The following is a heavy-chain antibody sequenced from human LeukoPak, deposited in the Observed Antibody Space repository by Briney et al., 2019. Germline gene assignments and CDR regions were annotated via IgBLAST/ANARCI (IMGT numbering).Heavy chain of an antibody. J-gene: IGHJ4*02. D-gene: IGHD3-22*01. CDR2: IYYSGGT. CDR1: GGSISSYY. V-gene: IGHV4-59*08. Sequence: SETLSLTCTVSGGSISSYYWSWIRQPPGKGLEWIGYIYYSGGTNYNPSLKSRVTISVDTSKNQFSLNLSSVTAADTAVYFCARLVSSYYDNSGYPSGRHFDYWGQGTLVTVSS. CDR3: ARLVSSYYDNSGYPSGRHFDY.